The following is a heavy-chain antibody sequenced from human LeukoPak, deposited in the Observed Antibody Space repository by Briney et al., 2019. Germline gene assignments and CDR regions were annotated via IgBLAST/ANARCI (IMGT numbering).Heavy chain of an antibody. V-gene: IGHV3-30*07. CDR2: ISYDGGKE. D-gene: IGHD1-26*01. CDR3: ARLSGTYSRGGDH. CDR1: GFTFRSYA. Sequence: GGSLRLSCAASGFTFRSYAMHWVRQAPGKGLEWVAVISYDGGKEYYADSVKGRFTISRDNAKNSLYLQMNSLRVEDSAVYYCARLSGTYSRGGDHWGQGTLVTVSS. J-gene: IGHJ4*02.